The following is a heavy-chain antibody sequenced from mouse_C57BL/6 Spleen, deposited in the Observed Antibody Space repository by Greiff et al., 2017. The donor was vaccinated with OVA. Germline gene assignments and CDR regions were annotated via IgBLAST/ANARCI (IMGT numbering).Heavy chain of an antibody. CDR3: ASPLDYGSSFYAMDY. CDR1: GFTFSSYG. Sequence: EVKLMESGGDLVKPGGSLKLSCAASGFTFSSYGMSWVRQTPDKRLEWVATISSGGSYTYYPDSVKGRFTISRDNAKNTLYLQMSSLKSEDTAMYYCASPLDYGSSFYAMDYWGQGTSVTVSS. CDR2: ISSGGSYT. V-gene: IGHV5-6*01. J-gene: IGHJ4*01. D-gene: IGHD1-1*01.